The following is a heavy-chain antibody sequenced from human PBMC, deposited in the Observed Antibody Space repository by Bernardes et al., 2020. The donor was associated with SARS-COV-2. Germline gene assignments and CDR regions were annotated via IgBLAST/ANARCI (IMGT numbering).Heavy chain of an antibody. CDR2: IKSDGSDT. CDR3: ASQGYCSGGTCQHY. J-gene: IGHJ4*02. V-gene: IGHV3-74*01. Sequence: VGSLRLSCAASGFTFSSYWMHWVRQAPGKGPVWVSRIKSDGSDTTYADSVKGRFTISRDNAKNTLHLQMNSLRAEDTAVYYCASQGYCSGGTCQHYWGQGTLVTVSS. CDR1: GFTFSSYW. D-gene: IGHD2-15*01.